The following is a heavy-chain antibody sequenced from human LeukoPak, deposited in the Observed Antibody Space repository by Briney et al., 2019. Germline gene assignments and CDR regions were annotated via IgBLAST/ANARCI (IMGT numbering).Heavy chain of an antibody. CDR1: GGSISSCY. D-gene: IGHD1-26*01. Sequence: SETLSLTCTDSGGSISSCYWSWIRQPAGKGLEWIGRIYTSGSTNYNASLKSRVSMSVDTSKNQFSLKLSSVTAADTAVFYCARENSGSYREFDYWGQGTLVTVSS. V-gene: IGHV4-4*07. CDR3: ARENSGSYREFDY. J-gene: IGHJ4*02. CDR2: IYTSGST.